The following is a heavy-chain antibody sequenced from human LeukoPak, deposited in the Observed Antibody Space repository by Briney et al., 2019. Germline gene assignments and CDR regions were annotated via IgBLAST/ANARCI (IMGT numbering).Heavy chain of an antibody. V-gene: IGHV1-69*05. CDR2: IIPIFGTA. CDR3: ARGAGSGSRSSLGAEYFQH. J-gene: IGHJ1*01. CDR1: GGTFNSYA. Sequence: ASVKVSCKASGGTFNSYAISWVRQAPGQGLEWMGGIIPIFGTANYAQKFQGRVTITTDESTSTAYMELSSLRSEDTAVYYCARGAGSGSRSSLGAEYFQHWGQGTLVTVSS. D-gene: IGHD3-10*01.